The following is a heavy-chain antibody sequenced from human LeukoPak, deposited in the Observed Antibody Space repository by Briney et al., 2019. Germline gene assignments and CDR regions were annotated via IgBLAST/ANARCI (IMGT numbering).Heavy chain of an antibody. CDR2: IWYDGNKT. J-gene: IGHJ4*02. D-gene: IGHD2-15*01. V-gene: IGHV3-33*01. CDR3: ARDSGYCSGGTCPYFDY. CDR1: GFTFGNYG. Sequence: QSGGSLRLSCAASGFTFGNYGMHWVRQAPGKGLEWVTNIWYDGNKTCYADSVKGRFTISRDNSKNTLFLQMNSLRAEDTAVYYCARDSGYCSGGTCPYFDYWGQGTLVTVSS.